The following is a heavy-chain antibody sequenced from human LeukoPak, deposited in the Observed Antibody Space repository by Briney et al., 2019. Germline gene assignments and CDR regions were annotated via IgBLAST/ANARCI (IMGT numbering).Heavy chain of an antibody. Sequence: EGMGGXXXIFGAANYAQKFQGRVTITAEESTRTAYMELSSLRSQDPAVYYCARGSLRYCSGGSCHYFDSWGQGTLVTVSS. V-gene: IGHV1-69*01. D-gene: IGHD2-15*01. CDR3: ARGSLRYCSGGSCHYFDS. CDR2: XXXIFGAA. J-gene: IGHJ4*02.